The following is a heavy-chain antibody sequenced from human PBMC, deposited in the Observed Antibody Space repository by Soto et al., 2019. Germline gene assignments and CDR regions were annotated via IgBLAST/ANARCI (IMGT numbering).Heavy chain of an antibody. J-gene: IGHJ4*02. CDR3: ARLSGYYFDY. CDR2: NPSGGST. V-gene: IGHV1-46*03. D-gene: IGHD3-22*01. Sequence: NPSGGSTSYAQKFQGRVTMTRDTSTSTVYMELSSLRSEDTAVYYCARLSGYYFDYWGQGTLVTVSS.